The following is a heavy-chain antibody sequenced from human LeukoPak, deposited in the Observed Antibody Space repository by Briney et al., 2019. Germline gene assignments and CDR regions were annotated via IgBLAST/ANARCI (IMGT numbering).Heavy chain of an antibody. D-gene: IGHD3-10*01. Sequence: QTGGSLRLSCAASGFTFTTYPMSWVRQAPGKGLEWVANIKQDGSEKYYVDSVKGRFTISRDNAKNSLYLQMNSLRAEDTAVYYCARIAYGSGSYYFDYWGQGTLVTVSS. J-gene: IGHJ4*02. CDR2: IKQDGSEK. CDR3: ARIAYGSGSYYFDY. CDR1: GFTFTTYP. V-gene: IGHV3-7*01.